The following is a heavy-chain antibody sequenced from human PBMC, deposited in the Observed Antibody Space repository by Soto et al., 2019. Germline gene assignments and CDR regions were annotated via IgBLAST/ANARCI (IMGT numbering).Heavy chain of an antibody. CDR2: IYSGGST. Sequence: EVQLVESGGGLVQPGGSLRLSCAVSGFTVSSHHMSWVRQAPGKGLEWVSVIYSGGSTYYADSVKGRFTISRDNSKNTLYLQMNSLRAEDSAVYYCAQHDWFDPWGQGTLVTVSS. CDR1: GFTVSSHH. CDR3: AQHDWFDP. J-gene: IGHJ5*02. V-gene: IGHV3-66*04.